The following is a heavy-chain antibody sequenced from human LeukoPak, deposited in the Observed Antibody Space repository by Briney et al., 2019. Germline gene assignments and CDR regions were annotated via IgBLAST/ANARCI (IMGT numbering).Heavy chain of an antibody. D-gene: IGHD5-18*01. CDR3: ARDDQYTASSEY. V-gene: IGHV3-21*01. J-gene: IGHJ4*02. CDR2: ISSSSSYI. Sequence: GGSLRLSCAASGFTFNIAWMTWVRQAPGKGLEWVSSISSSSSYIYYADSVKGRFTISRDNAKNSLYLQMNSLRAEDTAVYYCARDDQYTASSEYWGQGTLVTVSS. CDR1: GFTFNIAW.